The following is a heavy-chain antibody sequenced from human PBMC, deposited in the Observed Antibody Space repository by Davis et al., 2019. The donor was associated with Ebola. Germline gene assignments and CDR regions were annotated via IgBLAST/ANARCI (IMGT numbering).Heavy chain of an antibody. CDR3: ARGRGTILYSSSSKNDY. D-gene: IGHD6-6*01. J-gene: IGHJ4*02. CDR2: IYHSGST. Sequence: MPSETLSLTCAVSGGSISSSNWWSWVRQPPGKGLEWIGEIYHSGSTNYNPSLKSRVTISVDTSKNQFSLKLSSVTAADTAVYYCARGRGTILYSSSSKNDYWGQGTLVTVSS. CDR1: GGSISSSNW. V-gene: IGHV4-4*02.